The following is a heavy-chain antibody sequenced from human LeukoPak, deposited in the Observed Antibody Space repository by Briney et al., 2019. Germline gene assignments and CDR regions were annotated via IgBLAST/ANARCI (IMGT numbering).Heavy chain of an antibody. Sequence: GRSLRLSCAASGFTFSSYGMHWVRRAPGKGLEWVAVISYDGSNKYYADSVKGRFTISRDNSKNTLYLQMSSLRAEDTAVYYCAKDVAQLWFRGVNYFDYWGQGTLVTVSS. J-gene: IGHJ4*02. D-gene: IGHD5-18*01. V-gene: IGHV3-30*18. CDR1: GFTFSSYG. CDR2: ISYDGSNK. CDR3: AKDVAQLWFRGVNYFDY.